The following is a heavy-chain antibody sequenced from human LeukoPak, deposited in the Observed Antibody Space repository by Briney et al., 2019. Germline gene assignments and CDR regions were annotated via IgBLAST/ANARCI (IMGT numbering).Heavy chain of an antibody. J-gene: IGHJ3*02. Sequence: GGSLRLSCAASGFTFSSYAMSWVRQAPGKGLEWVSAISGSGGSTYYADSVKGRFTISRDNSKNTLYLQMNSLRAEDTAVYYCAKEDSRSYSSSWNDAFDIWGQGTMVTVSS. V-gene: IGHV3-23*01. CDR2: ISGSGGST. CDR1: GFTFSSYA. CDR3: AKEDSRSYSSSWNDAFDI. D-gene: IGHD6-13*01.